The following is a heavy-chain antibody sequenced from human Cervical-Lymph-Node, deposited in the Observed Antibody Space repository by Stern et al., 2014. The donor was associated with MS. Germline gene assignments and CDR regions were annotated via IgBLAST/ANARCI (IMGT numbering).Heavy chain of an antibody. D-gene: IGHD1-20*01. Sequence: QVQLVESGPGLVKPSETLSLTCTVSGGSISSYYWSWIRQPPGKGLEWIGYIYYSGSTNYNPSLKSRVTISVDTSKNQFSLKLSSVTAADTAVYYCARGSITGTTGFEYWGQGTLVTVSS. CDR2: IYYSGST. CDR1: GGSISSYY. CDR3: ARGSITGTTGFEY. V-gene: IGHV4-59*01. J-gene: IGHJ4*02.